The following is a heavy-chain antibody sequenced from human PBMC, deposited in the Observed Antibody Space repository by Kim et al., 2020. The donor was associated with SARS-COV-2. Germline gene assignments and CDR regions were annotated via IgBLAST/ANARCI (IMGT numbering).Heavy chain of an antibody. CDR2: IYWDDDK. J-gene: IGHJ4*02. Sequence: SGPTLVNPTQTLTLTCTFSGFSLSTSGVGVGWIRRPPGKSLEWLALIYWDDDKRYSPSLKSRLTITKDTSKNQVVLTMTNMDPVDTATYYCAHKHSSGWYFDYWGQGTLVTVSS. V-gene: IGHV2-5*02. CDR1: GFSLSTSGVG. CDR3: AHKHSSGWYFDY. D-gene: IGHD6-19*01.